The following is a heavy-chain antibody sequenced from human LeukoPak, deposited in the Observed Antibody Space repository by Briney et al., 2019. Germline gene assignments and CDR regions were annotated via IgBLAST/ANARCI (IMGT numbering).Heavy chain of an antibody. J-gene: IGHJ3*02. D-gene: IGHD3-3*01. CDR3: ARDRFLEWLLSAFDI. CDR2: IKQDGSEK. CDR1: GFTFSSYW. V-gene: IGHV3-7*01. Sequence: GGSLRLSCAASGFTFSSYWMSWVRQAPGKGLEWVANIKQDGSEKYYVDSEKGRFTISRDNAKNSLYLQMNSLRAEDTAVYYCARDRFLEWLLSAFDIWGQGTMVTVSS.